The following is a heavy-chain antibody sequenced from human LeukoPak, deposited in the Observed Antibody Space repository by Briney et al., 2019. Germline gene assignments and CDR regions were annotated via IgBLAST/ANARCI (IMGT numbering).Heavy chain of an antibody. J-gene: IGHJ4*02. CDR3: ASGGYGEPFDY. V-gene: IGHV3-33*01. CDR2: IWYDGSNK. Sequence: GRSLRLSCAASGFTFSSYGMHWVRQAPGKGLEWVAVIWYDGSNKYYADSVKGRFTISRDNSKNTLYLQMNSLRAEDTAVYYCASGGYGEPFDYWGQGTLVTVS. D-gene: IGHD4-17*01. CDR1: GFTFSSYG.